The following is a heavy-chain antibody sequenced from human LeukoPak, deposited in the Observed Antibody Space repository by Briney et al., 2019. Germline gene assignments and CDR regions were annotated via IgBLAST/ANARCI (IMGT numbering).Heavy chain of an antibody. CDR2: IGNTGAT. Sequence: PGGSLRLSCAASGFTFSSYDMHWVRQSTGKGLEWVSGIGNTGATYYGGSMKGRFTISRENAKNSLYLQMNSLRAGDTAVYYCARSSGALGIAFDIWGQGTMVTVSS. J-gene: IGHJ3*02. D-gene: IGHD7-27*01. V-gene: IGHV3-13*01. CDR3: ARSSGALGIAFDI. CDR1: GFTFSSYD.